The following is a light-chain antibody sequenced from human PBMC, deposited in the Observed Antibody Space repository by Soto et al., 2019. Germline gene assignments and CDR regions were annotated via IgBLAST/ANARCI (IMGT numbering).Light chain of an antibody. CDR1: QSVSNNY. Sequence: EIVLTQSPGTLSLSPGERATLSCRASQSVSNNYLAWYQQKPGQAPRLLIYGASNRATGIPGRFSGSGSGTDFTLTVTRLEPEEFAVYYCQQYGSSGTVGQGTKGEIK. CDR3: QQYGSSGT. J-gene: IGKJ1*01. V-gene: IGKV3-20*01. CDR2: GAS.